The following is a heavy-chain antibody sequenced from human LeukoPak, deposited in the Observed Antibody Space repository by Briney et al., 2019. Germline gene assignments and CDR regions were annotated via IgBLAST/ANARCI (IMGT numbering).Heavy chain of an antibody. CDR3: ARGGGYSYGPYYFDY. Sequence: SETLSLTCAVYGGSFSGYYWSWIRQPPGKGLEWIGEINHSGSTNYNPSLKSRVTISVDTSKNQFSLKLSSVTAADTAVYYCARGGGYSYGPYYFDYWGQGTLVTASS. V-gene: IGHV4-34*01. CDR2: INHSGST. CDR1: GGSFSGYY. D-gene: IGHD5-18*01. J-gene: IGHJ4*02.